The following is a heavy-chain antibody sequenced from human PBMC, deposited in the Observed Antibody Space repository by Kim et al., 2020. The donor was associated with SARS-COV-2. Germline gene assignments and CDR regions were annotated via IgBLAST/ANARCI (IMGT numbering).Heavy chain of an antibody. V-gene: IGHV4-39*07. CDR2: VDS. Sequence: VDSSYNASLKSRVTISVDTSKNQFSLKLSAVTAADTAVYYCASFSTGDYWGQGTLVTVSS. D-gene: IGHD4-17*01. CDR3: ASFSTGDY. J-gene: IGHJ4*02.